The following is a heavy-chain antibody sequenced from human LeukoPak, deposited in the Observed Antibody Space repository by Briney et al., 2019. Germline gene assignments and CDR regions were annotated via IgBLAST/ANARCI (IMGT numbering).Heavy chain of an antibody. J-gene: IGHJ6*02. D-gene: IGHD6-6*01. CDR3: ARGFLEYSSSSDYYYYGMDV. CDR1: GGSFSGYY. V-gene: IGHV4-34*01. Sequence: PSETLSLTCAVYGGSFSGYYWSWIRQPPGKGLEWIGEINHSGSTNYNPSLKSRVTISVDTSKSQFSLKLSSVTAADTAVYYCARGFLEYSSSSDYYYYGMDVWGQGTTVTVSS. CDR2: INHSGST.